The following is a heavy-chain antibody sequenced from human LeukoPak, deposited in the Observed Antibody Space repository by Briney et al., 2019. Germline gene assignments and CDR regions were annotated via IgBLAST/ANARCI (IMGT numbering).Heavy chain of an antibody. CDR3: ARSGQLGSFDY. CDR1: GFTFSSYS. D-gene: IGHD6-13*01. V-gene: IGHV3-21*01. CDR2: IGSSSSYI. Sequence: GGSLRLSCAASGFTFSSYSMNWVRQAPGKGLEWVSSIGSSSSYIYYADSVKGRFTISRDSAKNSLYLQMNSLRAEDTAVYYCARSGQLGSFDYWGRGTLVTVSS. J-gene: IGHJ4*02.